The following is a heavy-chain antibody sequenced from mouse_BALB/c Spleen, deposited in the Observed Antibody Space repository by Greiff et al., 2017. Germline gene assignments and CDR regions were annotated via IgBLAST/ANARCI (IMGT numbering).Heavy chain of an antibody. J-gene: IGHJ4*01. CDR2: ISSGGGST. CDR1: GFAFSSYD. Sequence: EVQLQESGGGLVKPGGSLKLSCAASGFAFSSYDMSWVRQTPEKRLEWVAYISSGGGSTYYPDTVEGRFTISRDNAKHTLYLQMSSLKSEDTAMYYCARRGLRRAMDYWGQGTSVTVSS. CDR3: ARRGLRRAMDY. V-gene: IGHV5-12-1*01.